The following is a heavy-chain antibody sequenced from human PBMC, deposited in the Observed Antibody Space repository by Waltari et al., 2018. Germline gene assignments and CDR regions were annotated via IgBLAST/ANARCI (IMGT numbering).Heavy chain of an antibody. CDR3: AREGDGDKGSAFDI. J-gene: IGHJ3*02. D-gene: IGHD3-10*01. Sequence: QVQLQESGPGLVKPSETLSLTCTVSGVSMGGHYWVWIRQPPGKGLEWAGSGHHSGNTNYHPCLKSRVSMSIDTSNNQFSLSLTSLTTADTAVYYCAREGDGDKGSAFDIWGHGTMVTVSS. CDR1: GVSMGGHY. V-gene: IGHV4-59*11. CDR2: GHHSGNT.